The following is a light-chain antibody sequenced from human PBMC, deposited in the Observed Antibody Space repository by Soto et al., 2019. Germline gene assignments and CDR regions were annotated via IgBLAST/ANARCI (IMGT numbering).Light chain of an antibody. CDR1: QSVNGNY. Sequence: EIVLTQSPGTLSLSPGERATLSCRASQSVNGNYLTWYQQKPGQAPRLLIYGASTRATGTPDRFSGSGSGTLFTLTISRLEPEDFAVYYCQQYGSSFRYTFGQGTKLAIK. CDR3: QQYGSSFRYT. CDR2: GAS. J-gene: IGKJ2*01. V-gene: IGKV3-20*01.